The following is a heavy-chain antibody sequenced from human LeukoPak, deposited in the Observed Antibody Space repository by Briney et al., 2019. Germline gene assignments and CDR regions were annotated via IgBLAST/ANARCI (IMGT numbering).Heavy chain of an antibody. Sequence: GGSLRLSCAASGFTFSSSWMHWVRQAPGKRLVWVSRINSDGSSTSYADSVKGRFTISRDNAKNTLFLQMNSLRAEDTAVYYCARARDRSGGGWYAFDTWGQGTLVTVSS. CDR1: GFTFSSSW. CDR3: ARARDRSGGGWYAFDT. D-gene: IGHD6-19*01. V-gene: IGHV3-74*01. CDR2: INSDGSST. J-gene: IGHJ4*02.